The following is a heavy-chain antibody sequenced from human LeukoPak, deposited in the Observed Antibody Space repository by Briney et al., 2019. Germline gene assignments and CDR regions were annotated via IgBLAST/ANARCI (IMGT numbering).Heavy chain of an antibody. CDR1: GYTFTGYS. Sequence: ASVKVSCKASGYTFTGYSMHWIRQAPGHRLEWMSWINPNSGGTNSTQKFQGRVTMTRDTSISTAYMELSSLTFDDTAVYYCGRGTIAVVAADLRTDQWGQGTLVIVSS. CDR2: INPNSGGT. CDR3: GRGTIAVVAADLRTDQ. J-gene: IGHJ4*02. D-gene: IGHD2-15*01. V-gene: IGHV1-2*02.